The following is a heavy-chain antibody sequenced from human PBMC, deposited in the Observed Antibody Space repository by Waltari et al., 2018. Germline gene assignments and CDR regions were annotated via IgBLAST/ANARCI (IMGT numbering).Heavy chain of an antibody. V-gene: IGHV2-5*01. CDR2: IYWNDDK. J-gene: IGHJ4*02. D-gene: IGHD5-18*01. CDR3: AHRLSKGLKTNTAMVNFDY. Sequence: QITLKESGPTLVKPTQTLTLTCTFSGFSLSTSGVGVGWIRQPPGKALEWLALIYWNDDKRYSPSLKSRLTITKDTSKNQVVLTMTNMDPVDTATYYCAHRLSKGLKTNTAMVNFDYWGQGTLVTVSS. CDR1: GFSLSTSGVG.